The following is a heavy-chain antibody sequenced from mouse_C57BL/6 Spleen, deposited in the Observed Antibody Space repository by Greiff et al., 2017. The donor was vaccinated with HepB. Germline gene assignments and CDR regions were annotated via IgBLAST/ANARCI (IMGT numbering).Heavy chain of an antibody. J-gene: IGHJ1*03. CDR3: TRDGGNYGTGYFDV. V-gene: IGHV5-9-1*02. CDR2: ISSGGDYI. CDR1: GFTFSSYA. D-gene: IGHD2-1*01. Sequence: EVKVVESGEGLVKPGGSLKLSCAASGFTFSSYAMSWVRQTPEKRLEWVAYISSGGDYIYYADTVKGRFTISRDNARNTLYLQMSSLKSEDTAMYYCTRDGGNYGTGYFDVWGTGTTVTVSS.